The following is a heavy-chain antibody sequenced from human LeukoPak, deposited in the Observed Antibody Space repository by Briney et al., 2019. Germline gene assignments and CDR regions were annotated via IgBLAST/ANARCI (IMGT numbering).Heavy chain of an antibody. CDR3: ARDDYYDSSGYNYYYYYCMDV. Sequence: PGGSLRLSCAASGFTFSSYSMNWVRQAPGKGLEWVSSISSSSYIYYADSVKGRFTISRDNAKNSLYLQMNSLRAEDTAVYYCARDDYYDSSGYNYYYYYCMDVWGQGTTVTVSS. V-gene: IGHV3-21*01. CDR2: ISSSSYI. D-gene: IGHD3-22*01. CDR1: GFTFSSYS. J-gene: IGHJ6*02.